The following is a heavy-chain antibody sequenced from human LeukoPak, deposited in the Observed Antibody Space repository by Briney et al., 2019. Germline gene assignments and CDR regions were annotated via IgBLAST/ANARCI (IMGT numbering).Heavy chain of an antibody. CDR3: ARAGGILTGYYNWFDP. D-gene: IGHD3-9*01. CDR1: GGSFSGYY. V-gene: IGHV4-34*01. J-gene: IGHJ5*02. Sequence: SETLSLTCAVYGGSFSGYYWSWIRQPPGKGLEWIGEINHSGSTNYNPSLKSRVTISVDTSKNQFSLKLSSVTAADTAVYYCARAGGILTGYYNWFDPWGQGTLVTVSS. CDR2: INHSGST.